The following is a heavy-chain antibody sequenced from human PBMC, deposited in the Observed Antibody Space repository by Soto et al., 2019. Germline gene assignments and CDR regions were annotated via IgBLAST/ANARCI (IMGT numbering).Heavy chain of an antibody. CDR2: INPNSGGT. CDR3: ARSLYNWHHVGPCNY. D-gene: IGHD1-20*01. J-gene: IGHJ4*02. Sequence: ASVKVSCKASGYTFTGYYMHWVRQAPGQGLEWMGWINPNSGGTNYAQKFQGRVTMTRDTSISTAYMELSRLRSDDTAVYYCARSLYNWHHVGPCNYWGQGPLVTVSS. V-gene: IGHV1-2*02. CDR1: GYTFTGYY.